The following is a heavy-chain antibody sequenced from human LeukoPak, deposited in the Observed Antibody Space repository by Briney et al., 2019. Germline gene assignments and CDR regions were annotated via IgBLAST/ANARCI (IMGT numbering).Heavy chain of an antibody. D-gene: IGHD2-2*01. Sequence: SETLSLTCTVSGGSISTFYWSWIRQPPGKGLEWIGYIYYSGSTSYSPSLESRVTISVDTSKNQFSLKLSSVTAADTAVYYCARAYCSSTICYRFAFDIWGQGTMLIVSS. CDR3: ARAYCSSTICYRFAFDI. V-gene: IGHV4-59*01. J-gene: IGHJ3*02. CDR2: IYYSGST. CDR1: GGSISTFY.